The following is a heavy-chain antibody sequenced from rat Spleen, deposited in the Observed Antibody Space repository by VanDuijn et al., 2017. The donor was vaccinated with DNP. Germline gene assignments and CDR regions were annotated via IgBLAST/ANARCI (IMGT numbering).Heavy chain of an antibody. CDR2: LSDGGNT. J-gene: IGHJ2*01. CDR3: ARSDYSDGTYYYGYFDY. CDR1: GFSLTTYS. D-gene: IGHD1-12*02. V-gene: IGHV2-6*01. Sequence: VQLKESGPGLVQPSQTLSLTCTVSGFSLTTYSVAWIRHPPGKGLEWIAALSDGGNTYYNSVLRSRLSISRDTSKSQVFLEMNSLQTEDTALYFCARSDYSDGTYYYGYFDYWGQGVMVTVSS.